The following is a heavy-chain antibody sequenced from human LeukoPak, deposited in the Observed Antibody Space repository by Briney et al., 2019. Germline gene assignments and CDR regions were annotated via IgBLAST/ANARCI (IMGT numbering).Heavy chain of an antibody. CDR3: ARSRQLGYYFDY. J-gene: IGHJ4*02. V-gene: IGHV3-30*02. CDR1: GFTFRSYG. D-gene: IGHD6-6*01. CDR2: IRYDGSNK. Sequence: GGSLRLSCAASGFTFRSYGMHWVRQAPGKGLEWVAFIRYDGSNKYYADSVKGRFTISRDNAKNSLYLQMNSLRAEDTAVYYCARSRQLGYYFDYWGQGTLVTVSS.